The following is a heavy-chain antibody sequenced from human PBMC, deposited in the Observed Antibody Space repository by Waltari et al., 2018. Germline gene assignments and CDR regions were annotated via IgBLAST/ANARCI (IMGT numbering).Heavy chain of an antibody. D-gene: IGHD3-22*01. Sequence: SVKVSCKASGYTFTSYYMHWVRQAPGQGLEWMGIINPSGGSTSYAQKFQGRVTMTRDTSTSTVYMELSSLRSEDTAVYYCARAGAPGSSGSNYWYFDLWGRGTLVTVSS. CDR1: GYTFTSYY. CDR2: INPSGGST. J-gene: IGHJ2*01. CDR3: ARAGAPGSSGSNYWYFDL. V-gene: IGHV1-46*01.